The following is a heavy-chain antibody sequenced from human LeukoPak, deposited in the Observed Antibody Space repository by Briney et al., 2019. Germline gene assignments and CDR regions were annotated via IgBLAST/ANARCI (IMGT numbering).Heavy chain of an antibody. Sequence: SETLSLTCTVSGGSISSYYWSWIRQPPGKGLEWIGYIYYSGSTNYNPSLKSRVTISVDTSKNQFSLKLSSVTAADTAVYYCARHSTYYDFWSGSYFDYWGQGTLVTVSS. CDR2: IYYSGST. J-gene: IGHJ4*02. CDR3: ARHSTYYDFWSGSYFDY. CDR1: GGSISSYY. D-gene: IGHD3-3*01. V-gene: IGHV4-59*08.